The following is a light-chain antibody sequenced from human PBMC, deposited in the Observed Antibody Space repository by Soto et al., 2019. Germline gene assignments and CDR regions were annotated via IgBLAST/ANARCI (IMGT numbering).Light chain of an antibody. Sequence: EIVLTQSPATLSLSPGERATFSCRASQSVSSYLAWFQQKPGQAPRLLIYDVSKRAIGIAARFSGSGSRTDFTLTISSLEPEDFAVYYCQQHTNWPPSITFGQGTRLEIK. J-gene: IGKJ5*01. CDR3: QQHTNWPPSIT. CDR1: QSVSSY. V-gene: IGKV3-11*01. CDR2: DVS.